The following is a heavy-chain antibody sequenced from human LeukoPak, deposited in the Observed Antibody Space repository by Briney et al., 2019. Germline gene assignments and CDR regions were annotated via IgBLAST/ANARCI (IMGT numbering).Heavy chain of an antibody. Sequence: ASVKVSCKASGGTFSSCAIIWVGQAPGHGLEWMGGIIPIFGTANYAQKFQGRVTITADESTSTAYMELSSLRSEDTAVYYCARSQRRHTVVTHFDYWGQGTLVTVSS. V-gene: IGHV1-69*13. D-gene: IGHD4-23*01. J-gene: IGHJ4*02. CDR3: ARSQRRHTVVTHFDY. CDR2: IIPIFGTA. CDR1: GGTFSSCA.